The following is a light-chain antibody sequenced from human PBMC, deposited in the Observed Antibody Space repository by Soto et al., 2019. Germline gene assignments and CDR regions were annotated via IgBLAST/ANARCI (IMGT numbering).Light chain of an antibody. Sequence: DIPMTQSPSTLSASVGDRVTITCRASQGISSALAWYQQKPGKAPKLLIYAASSLQSGVPSRFSGSGSGTEFTLTISSLQPDDFATYYCQQYNSYPVTFGQGTKLEIK. CDR2: AAS. J-gene: IGKJ2*01. CDR1: QGISSA. CDR3: QQYNSYPVT. V-gene: IGKV1-5*01.